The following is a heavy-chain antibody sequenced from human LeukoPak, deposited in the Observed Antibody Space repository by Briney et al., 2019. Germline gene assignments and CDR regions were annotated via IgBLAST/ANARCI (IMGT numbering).Heavy chain of an antibody. CDR2: ISYDGSNK. CDR3: AKARRQLARPDWVDY. J-gene: IGHJ4*02. Sequence: GGSLRLSCAASGYTFSSYAMHWVRQAPGKGLEWVAVISYDGSNKYYADSVKGRFTISRDNSKNTLYLQMNSLRAEDTAVYYCAKARRQLARPDWVDYWGQGTLVTVSS. CDR1: GYTFSSYA. D-gene: IGHD6-6*01. V-gene: IGHV3-30-3*01.